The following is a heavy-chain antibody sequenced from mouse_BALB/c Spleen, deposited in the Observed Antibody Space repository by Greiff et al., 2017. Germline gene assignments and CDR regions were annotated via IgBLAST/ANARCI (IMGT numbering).Heavy chain of an antibody. D-gene: IGHD2-4*01. J-gene: IGHJ3*01. Sequence: EVKLVESGPSLVKPSQTLSLTCSVTGDSITSGYWNWIRKFPGNKLEYMGYISYSGSTYYNPSLKSRISITRDTSKNQYYLQLNSVTTEDTATYYCARYGDYDYDEAWFAYWGQGTLVTVSA. V-gene: IGHV3-8*02. CDR3: ARYGDYDYDEAWFAY. CDR1: GDSITSGY. CDR2: ISYSGST.